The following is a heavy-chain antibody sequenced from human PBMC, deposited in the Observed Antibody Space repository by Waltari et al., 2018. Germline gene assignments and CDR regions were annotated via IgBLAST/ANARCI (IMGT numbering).Heavy chain of an antibody. CDR2: MNPNSGDT. CDR3: ARARKSFWFDS. J-gene: IGHJ5*01. CDR1: GYTFTNYD. Sequence: QVLLVQSGAEVMKPGSSVKVSCKASGYTFTNYDIYWVRRAAGQGLEWMGWMNPNSGDTHYAQKFQGRVTFTRDTSTSRAFIEMSNLRSDDTAVYYCARARKSFWFDSWGQGTLVAVSS. V-gene: IGHV1-8*01.